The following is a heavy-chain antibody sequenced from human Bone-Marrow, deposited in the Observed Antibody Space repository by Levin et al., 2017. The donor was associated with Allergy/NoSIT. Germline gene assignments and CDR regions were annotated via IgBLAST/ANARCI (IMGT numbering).Heavy chain of an antibody. J-gene: IGHJ2*01. D-gene: IGHD6-13*01. CDR1: GFTFSNAW. CDR3: ATGFEAAGSAGGFDL. CDR2: IRSKTAGGTT. Sequence: PGGSLRLSCAASGFTFSNAWMSWVRQAPGKGLEWVGRIRSKTAGGTTEYAAPVKGRFTISGDDSKNTLYLQMSSLKTEDTALYYCATGFEAAGSAGGFDLWGRGTLVTVSS. V-gene: IGHV3-15*01.